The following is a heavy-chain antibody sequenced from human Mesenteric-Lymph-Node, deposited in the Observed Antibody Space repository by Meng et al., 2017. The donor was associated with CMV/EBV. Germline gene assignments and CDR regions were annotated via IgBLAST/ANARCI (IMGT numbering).Heavy chain of an antibody. CDR2: ISGSGGNT. Sequence: GESLKISCAASGFAFSSYAMGWVRQAPGKGLEWVSTISGSGGNTYYADSVEGRFTISRDNSKNTLYLQMNSLRADDTAVYYCAKEYCTSTSCYRRLFDYWGQGALVTVSS. CDR3: AKEYCTSTSCYRRLFDY. CDR1: GFAFSSYA. V-gene: IGHV3-23*01. J-gene: IGHJ4*02. D-gene: IGHD2-2*01.